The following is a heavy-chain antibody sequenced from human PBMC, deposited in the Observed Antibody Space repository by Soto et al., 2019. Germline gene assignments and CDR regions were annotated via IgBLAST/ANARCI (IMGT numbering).Heavy chain of an antibody. V-gene: IGHV1-69*01. J-gene: IGHJ3*02. Sequence: QVQLVQSGAEVKKPGSSVKVSCKASGGTFSSYAISWVRQAPGQGLEWMGGIIPIFGTANYAQKFQGRVTITADEATSTAYMELSSLRSEDTAVYYCARRGGLPTPPTVAFDIWGQGTMVTVSS. D-gene: IGHD2-21*02. CDR2: IIPIFGTA. CDR1: GGTFSSYA. CDR3: ARRGGLPTPPTVAFDI.